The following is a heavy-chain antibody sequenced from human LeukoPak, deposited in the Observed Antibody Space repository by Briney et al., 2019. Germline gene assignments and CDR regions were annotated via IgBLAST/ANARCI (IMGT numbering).Heavy chain of an antibody. Sequence: GGSLRLSCADSGFTFGRYWMHWVRQAPGKGLVWVSHITTDGSGTSYADSVKGRFTISRDNAKNTLYLQMNSLRAEDTAVYYCARDGAEYCSSTSCYHLSPHSSQSAFDYWGQGTLVTVSS. J-gene: IGHJ4*02. CDR3: ARDGAEYCSSTSCYHLSPHSSQSAFDY. CDR2: ITTDGSGT. V-gene: IGHV3-74*01. CDR1: GFTFGRYW. D-gene: IGHD2-2*01.